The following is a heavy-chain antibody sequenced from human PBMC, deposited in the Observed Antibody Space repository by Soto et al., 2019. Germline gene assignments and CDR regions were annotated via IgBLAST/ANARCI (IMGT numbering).Heavy chain of an antibody. Sequence: QVQLVQSGAEVKKPGSSVKVSCKASGGTFSSYVVRWVRQAPGQGLEWVGGIIPIFGTANYAQKFQGRVTITAYKSTSTVYMELSSLRADDTAVYYCASGEHNWFDPWGQGTLVTVSS. D-gene: IGHD1-26*01. J-gene: IGHJ5*02. CDR2: IIPIFGTA. CDR3: ASGEHNWFDP. V-gene: IGHV1-69*06. CDR1: GGTFSSYV.